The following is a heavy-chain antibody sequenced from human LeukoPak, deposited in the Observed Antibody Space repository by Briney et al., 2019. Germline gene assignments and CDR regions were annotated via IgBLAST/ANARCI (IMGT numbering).Heavy chain of an antibody. CDR3: AKDFGFRADYGDYSLDY. CDR2: INRNNNTI. D-gene: IGHD4-17*01. Sequence: GRSLRLSCAASGFTFDDYAMHWVRQAPGKGLEWVSGINRNNNTIDYADSAKGRFTISRDNAKSSLYLQMNSLRPEDMALYYCAKDFGFRADYGDYSLDYWGQGTLVTVSS. J-gene: IGHJ4*02. V-gene: IGHV3-9*03. CDR1: GFTFDDYA.